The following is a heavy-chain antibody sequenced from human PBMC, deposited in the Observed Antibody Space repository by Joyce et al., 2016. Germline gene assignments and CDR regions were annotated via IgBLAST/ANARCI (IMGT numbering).Heavy chain of an antibody. J-gene: IGHJ4*02. Sequence: QVQLPESGPGLVKLSQTLSLTCTVSGGSITSSGYYWSWIRQHPGKGLEWIGYIYYSGSTYYNPALKSRVTISMDTSENQFSLKLSSVTAADTAVYYCAVDPRGLLWFGELYYWGQGTLVTVSS. D-gene: IGHD3-10*01. CDR1: GGSITSSGYY. V-gene: IGHV4-31*03. CDR2: IYYSGST. CDR3: AVDPRGLLWFGELYY.